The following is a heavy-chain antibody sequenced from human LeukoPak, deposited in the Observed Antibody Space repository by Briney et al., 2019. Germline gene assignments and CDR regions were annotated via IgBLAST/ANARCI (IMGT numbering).Heavy chain of an antibody. CDR1: GYTFTSYG. V-gene: IGHV1-18*01. CDR3: ARVKLVPNDNSPKRNHRYYYYYYGMDV. D-gene: IGHD4-23*01. CDR2: ISAYNGNT. Sequence: GASVKVSCKASGYTFTSYGISWVRQAPGQGLEWMGWISAYNGNTNYAQKLQGRVTMTTDTSTSTAYMELRSLRSDDTAVYYCARVKLVPNDNSPKRNHRYYYYYYGMDVWGQGTTVTVSS. J-gene: IGHJ6*02.